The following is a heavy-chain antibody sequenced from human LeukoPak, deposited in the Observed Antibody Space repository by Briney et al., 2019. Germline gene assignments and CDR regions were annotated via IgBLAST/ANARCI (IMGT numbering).Heavy chain of an antibody. Sequence: GGSLRLSCAASGFTFSSYAMSWVRQAPGKGLEWVSAISGSGGSTYYADSVKGRFTISRDNSKNTLYLQMNSLRAEDTAVYYCAKDQAGYRLPPYYGMDVWGQGTTVTVSS. CDR1: GFTFSSYA. CDR2: ISGSGGST. V-gene: IGHV3-23*01. CDR3: AKDQAGYRLPPYYGMDV. D-gene: IGHD2-2*01. J-gene: IGHJ6*02.